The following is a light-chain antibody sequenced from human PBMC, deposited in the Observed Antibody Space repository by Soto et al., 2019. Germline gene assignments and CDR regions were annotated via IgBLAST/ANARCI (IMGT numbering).Light chain of an antibody. V-gene: IGLV2-14*01. CDR2: DVS. CDR1: SSDVGGYNY. Sequence: QSVLTKPASLSGSPGQSITISCTGTSSDVGGYNYVSWYQQHPGKAPKLMIYDVSNRPSGVSNRFSGSKSGNTASLTISGLQAEDEADYYCSSYTSSSTQVFGTGTKVTVL. CDR3: SSYTSSSTQV. J-gene: IGLJ1*01.